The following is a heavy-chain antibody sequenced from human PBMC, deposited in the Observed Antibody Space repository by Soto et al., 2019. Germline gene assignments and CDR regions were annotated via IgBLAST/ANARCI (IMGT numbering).Heavy chain of an antibody. CDR3: ARVERDLMVYATGMYNWFDP. Sequence: ASVKVSCKASGYTFTSYGISWVRRAPGQGLEWMGWISAYNGNTNYAQKLQGRVTMTTDTSTSTAYMELRSLRSDDTAVYYCARVERDLMVYATGMYNWFDPWGQRTLVTVSS. D-gene: IGHD2-8*01. V-gene: IGHV1-18*01. CDR1: GYTFTSYG. CDR2: ISAYNGNT. J-gene: IGHJ5*02.